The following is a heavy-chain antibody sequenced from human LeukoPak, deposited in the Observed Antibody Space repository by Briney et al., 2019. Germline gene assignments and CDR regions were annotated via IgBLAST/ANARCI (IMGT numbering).Heavy chain of an antibody. CDR3: ARDLMGYYFDY. V-gene: IGHV3-7*01. J-gene: IGHJ4*02. D-gene: IGHD2-8*01. Sequence: GGSLRLSCAASGFTFSSYWMSWVRQALGKGLEWVANIKQDGSEKYYVDSVKGRFTISRDNAKNSLYLQMNSLRAEDTAVYYCARDLMGYYFDYWGQGTLVTVSS. CDR2: IKQDGSEK. CDR1: GFTFSSYW.